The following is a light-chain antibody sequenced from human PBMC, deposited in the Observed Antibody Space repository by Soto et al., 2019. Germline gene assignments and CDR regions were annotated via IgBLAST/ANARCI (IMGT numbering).Light chain of an antibody. V-gene: IGKV3-11*01. CDR3: QQRSNWPLIT. Sequence: TQSPGTLSLSPGDRATLSCRDSQSVSSSYLAWYQQKPGQAPRLLIYDAYNRATGIPARFSGSGSGTDFTPTISSLQPEDFSVYYCQQRSNWPLITCGQGTRLEIK. CDR1: QSVSSSY. CDR2: DAY. J-gene: IGKJ5*01.